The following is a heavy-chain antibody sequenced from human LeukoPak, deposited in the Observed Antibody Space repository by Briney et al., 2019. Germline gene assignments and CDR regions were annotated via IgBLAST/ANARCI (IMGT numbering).Heavy chain of an antibody. Sequence: GGSLRLSCAASGFTFSSYAMSWVRQAPGTGLEWVSGITGSGHTTYYADSVKGRFTISRDNAKNSLYLQMNSLRAEDTAVYYCAREYSNSFDYWGQGTLVTVSS. CDR2: ITGSGHTT. V-gene: IGHV3-23*01. J-gene: IGHJ4*02. D-gene: IGHD4-11*01. CDR3: AREYSNSFDY. CDR1: GFTFSSYA.